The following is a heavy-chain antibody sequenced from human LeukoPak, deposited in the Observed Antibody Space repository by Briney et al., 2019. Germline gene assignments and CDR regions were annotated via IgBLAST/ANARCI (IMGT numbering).Heavy chain of an antibody. CDR1: GGTFSSYA. V-gene: IGHV1-69*05. Sequence: ASVKVSCKASGGTFSSYAISWVRQAPGQGLEWMGGIIPIFGTANYAQKFQGRVTMTRDTSTSTVYMELSSLRSEDTAVYYCARGAEYCSGGSCYSGLNYYYYGMDVWGQGTTVTVSS. D-gene: IGHD2-15*01. CDR3: ARGAEYCSGGSCYSGLNYYYYGMDV. CDR2: IIPIFGTA. J-gene: IGHJ6*02.